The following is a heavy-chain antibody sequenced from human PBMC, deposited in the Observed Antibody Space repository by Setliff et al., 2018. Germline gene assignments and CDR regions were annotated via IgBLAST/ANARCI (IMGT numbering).Heavy chain of an antibody. J-gene: IGHJ5*02. CDR3: ARDKLRFLENWFDP. V-gene: IGHV3-21*01. D-gene: IGHD3-3*01. Sequence: GGSLRLSCAASGFTFSSYSMNWVRQAPGKGPEWVSSISSSSSYIYYADSVKGRFTISRDNAKNSLYLQMNSLRAEDTAVYYCARDKLRFLENWFDPWGQGTLVTVSS. CDR1: GFTFSSYS. CDR2: ISSSSSYI.